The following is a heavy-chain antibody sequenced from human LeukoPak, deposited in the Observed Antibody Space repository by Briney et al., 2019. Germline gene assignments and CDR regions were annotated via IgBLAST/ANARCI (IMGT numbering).Heavy chain of an antibody. J-gene: IGHJ4*02. CDR1: GFTFSSYW. Sequence: PGGPLRLSCAASGFTFSSYWMSWVRQAPGKGLEWVANIKQDGSEKYYVDSVKGRFTISRDNAKNSLYLQMNSLRAEDTAVYYCARIRFLEWLLVFDYWGQGTLVTVSS. CDR3: ARIRFLEWLLVFDY. V-gene: IGHV3-7*01. CDR2: IKQDGSEK. D-gene: IGHD3-3*01.